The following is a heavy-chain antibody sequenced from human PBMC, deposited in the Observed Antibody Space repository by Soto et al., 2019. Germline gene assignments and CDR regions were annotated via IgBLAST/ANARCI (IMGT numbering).Heavy chain of an antibody. V-gene: IGHV3-30*18. J-gene: IGHJ4*02. CDR3: AKDGPDDCSGGSCYSPFDY. CDR1: GFTFSSYG. D-gene: IGHD2-15*01. CDR2: ISYDGSNK. Sequence: QVQLVESGGGVVQPGRSLRLSCAASGFTFSSYGMHWVRQAPGKGLEWVAVISYDGSNKYYADSVKGRFTISRDNSKNTLYLQMTSLRAEDTAVYYCAKDGPDDCSGGSCYSPFDYWGQGTLVTVSS.